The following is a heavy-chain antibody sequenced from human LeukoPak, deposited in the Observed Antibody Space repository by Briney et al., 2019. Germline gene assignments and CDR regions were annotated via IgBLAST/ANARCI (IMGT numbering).Heavy chain of an antibody. CDR2: FYTSGST. J-gene: IGHJ4*02. D-gene: IGHD1-26*01. CDR1: GGSISSSY. CDR3: ARGRVGADFDY. V-gene: IGHV4-4*07. Sequence: SETLSLTCTVSGGSISSSYWSWIRQPAGKGLEWIGRFYTSGSTIYNPSLKSRVTMSVDTSKNQFSLNLRSVTAADTAVYYCARGRVGADFDYCGQGTLVTVSS.